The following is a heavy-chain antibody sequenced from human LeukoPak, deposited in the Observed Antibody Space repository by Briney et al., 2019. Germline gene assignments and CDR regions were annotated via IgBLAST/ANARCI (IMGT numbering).Heavy chain of an antibody. Sequence: ASVKVSCKASGYTFTDYYMHWVRQAPGQGLEWMGWINPNSGGTNYAQKFQGRVTMTRDTSISTAFLELSRLGSDDTAVYYCASEPDSAAFDIWGQGTMVTVSS. CDR3: ASEPDSAAFDI. CDR1: GYTFTDYY. CDR2: INPNSGGT. V-gene: IGHV1-2*02. D-gene: IGHD3-22*01. J-gene: IGHJ3*02.